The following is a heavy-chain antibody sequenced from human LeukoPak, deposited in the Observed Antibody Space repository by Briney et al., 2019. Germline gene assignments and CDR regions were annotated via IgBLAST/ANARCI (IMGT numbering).Heavy chain of an antibody. V-gene: IGHV1-69*04. CDR2: IIPILGIP. CDR3: ARFSRGVINDGGNSGLEPH. Sequence: ASVKVSCKASGSTFSNFAISWVRQAPGQGLEWMGRIIPILGIPNYTQKFHGRVTITADKSTTTAYMELRSLTSEDTAVYYCARFSRGVINDGGNSGLEPHWGQGTLVTVSS. J-gene: IGHJ4*02. CDR1: GSTFSNFA. D-gene: IGHD4-23*01.